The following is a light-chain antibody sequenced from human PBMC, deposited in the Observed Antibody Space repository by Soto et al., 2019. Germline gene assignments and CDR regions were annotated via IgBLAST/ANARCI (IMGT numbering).Light chain of an antibody. Sequence: DIQMTQSPSTLSASVGDRVTITCLASQSISSWLAWYQQKPGKAPKLLIYDASNLESGVPSRFSGSGSGTEFTLTISSLQPDDLATYYCQQYNSYSLTFGGGTKVDIK. CDR2: DAS. CDR3: QQYNSYSLT. J-gene: IGKJ4*01. CDR1: QSISSW. V-gene: IGKV1-5*01.